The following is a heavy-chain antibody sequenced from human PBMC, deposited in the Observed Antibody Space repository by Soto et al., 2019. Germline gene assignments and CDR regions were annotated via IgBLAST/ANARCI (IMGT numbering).Heavy chain of an antibody. J-gene: IGHJ5*02. D-gene: IGHD3-9*01. V-gene: IGHV4-31*03. CDR1: GGSISSGGYY. CDR2: IYYSGST. Sequence: PSETLSLTCTVSGGSISSGGYYWRWIRQHPGKGLEWIGYIYYSGSTYYNPSLKSRVTISVDTSKNQFSLKLSSVTAANTAVYFCARGNHRLPYMGKWLDAWGEGTLETVSS. CDR3: ARGNHRLPYMGKWLDA.